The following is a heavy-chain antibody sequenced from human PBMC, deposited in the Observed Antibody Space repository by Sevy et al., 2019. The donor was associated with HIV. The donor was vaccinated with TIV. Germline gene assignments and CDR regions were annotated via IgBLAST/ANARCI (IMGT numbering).Heavy chain of an antibody. CDR2: IIPIFGTA. V-gene: IGHV1-69*13. Sequence: ASVKVSCKASGGTFSSYAISWVRQAPGQGLEWVGGIIPIFGTANYAQKFQGRVTITADESTSTAYMELSSLRSEDTAVYYCAREGATDPEGGMDVWGQGTTVTVSS. J-gene: IGHJ6*02. CDR1: GGTFSSYA. CDR3: AREGATDPEGGMDV. D-gene: IGHD5-12*01.